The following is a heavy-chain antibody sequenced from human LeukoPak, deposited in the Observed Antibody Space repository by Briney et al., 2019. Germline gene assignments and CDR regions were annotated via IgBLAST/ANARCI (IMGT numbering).Heavy chain of an antibody. CDR3: ARDWWFDP. V-gene: IGHV3-74*01. CDR1: GFTFSSYW. J-gene: IGHJ5*02. CDR2: INSDGSST. Sequence: GGSLRLSCAGSGFTFSSYWMHWVRHVPGKGPVWVSRINSDGSSTDYADSVKGRFTISRDNAKNTLYLQMNSLRVEDTAVYYCARDWWFDPWGQGTLVTVSS.